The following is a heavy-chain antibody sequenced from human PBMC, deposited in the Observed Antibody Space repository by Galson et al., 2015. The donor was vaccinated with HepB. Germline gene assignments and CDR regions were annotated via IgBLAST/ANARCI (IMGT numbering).Heavy chain of an antibody. J-gene: IGHJ4*02. CDR2: IRYDGSTK. Sequence: SLRLSCAASGFTFSSYGMHWVRQAPGKGLEWVSFIRYDGSTKNYADSVKGRFLISRDNSRNTLYLHMSTLRPEDTAVYFCVKPHWNERGLVYWGQGTLVTVSS. CDR1: GFTFSSYG. D-gene: IGHD1-1*01. V-gene: IGHV3-30*02. CDR3: VKPHWNERGLVY.